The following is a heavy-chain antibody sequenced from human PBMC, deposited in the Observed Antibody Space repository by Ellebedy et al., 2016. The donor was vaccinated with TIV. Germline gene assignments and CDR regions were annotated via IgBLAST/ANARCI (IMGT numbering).Heavy chain of an antibody. J-gene: IGHJ3*02. V-gene: IGHV3-11*04. CDR3: ARGGFRSWNAFDI. Sequence: GGSLRLSCAASGFIFSDYYMSWIRQAPGKGLEWISYISSSGTPIYYADSVKGRFTISRDNAKNTLFLQMDSLRADDTAVYYCARGGFRSWNAFDIWGQGTIVTVSS. CDR1: GFIFSDYY. CDR2: ISSSGTPI. D-gene: IGHD5-18*01.